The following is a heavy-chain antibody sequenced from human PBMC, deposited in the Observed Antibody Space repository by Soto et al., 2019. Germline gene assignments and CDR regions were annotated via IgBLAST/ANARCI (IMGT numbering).Heavy chain of an antibody. J-gene: IGHJ4*02. D-gene: IGHD3-22*01. CDR1: GGSISSGGYY. CDR3: ASTTHYYDSSGQAPGLFDY. V-gene: IGHV4-31*03. Sequence: SETLSLTCTVSGGSISSGGYYWSWIRQHPGKGLEWIGYIYYSGSTYYNPSLKSRVTISVDTSKNQFSLKLSSVTAADTAVYYCASTTHYYDSSGQAPGLFDYWGQGTLVTVSS. CDR2: IYYSGST.